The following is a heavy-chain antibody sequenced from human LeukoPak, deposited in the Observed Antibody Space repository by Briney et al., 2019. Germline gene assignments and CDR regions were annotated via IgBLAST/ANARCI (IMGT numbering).Heavy chain of an antibody. CDR1: GFTLNSFQ. D-gene: IGHD2-8*01. Sequence: QSGGSLRLSCAASGFTLNSFQMNWVRQAPGKGLEWISYIDSSGTTEYYADSVKGRFTISRDNAKNSLYLQMNSLTGEDTAVYYCVRDGTTNRYNWFDFWGQGTLVTVSS. CDR3: VRDGTTNRYNWFDF. CDR2: IDSSGTTE. J-gene: IGHJ5*01. V-gene: IGHV3-48*03.